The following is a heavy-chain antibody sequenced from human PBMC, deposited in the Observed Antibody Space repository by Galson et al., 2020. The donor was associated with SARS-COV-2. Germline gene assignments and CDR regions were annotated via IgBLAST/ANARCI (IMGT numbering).Heavy chain of an antibody. Sequence: GESLKISCAASGFTFSSYGMHWVRQAPGKGLEWVAVIWHDGSNKYYADSVKGRFTISRDNSKNTLYLQMNSLRAEDTAVYYCARDANYYDSSGFLTPYYYYYMDVWGKGTTVTISS. D-gene: IGHD3-22*01. CDR3: ARDANYYDSSGFLTPYYYYYMDV. J-gene: IGHJ6*03. CDR2: IWHDGSNK. CDR1: GFTFSSYG. V-gene: IGHV3-33*01.